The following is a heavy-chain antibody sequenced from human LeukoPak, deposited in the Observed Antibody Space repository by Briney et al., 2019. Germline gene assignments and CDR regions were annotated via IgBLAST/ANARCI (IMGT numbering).Heavy chain of an antibody. V-gene: IGHV3-48*02. CDR2: IGGTHSNI. D-gene: IGHD4-17*01. CDR1: GFTFSIYS. Sequence: GSLRLSCAASGFTFSIYSMNWVRQAPGKGLEWVSYIGGTHSNIYYADSVKGRFTISRDDAKNSLYLQMNSLRDEDTAVYYCARDRDYAFDSWGQGTLVTVSS. J-gene: IGHJ4*02. CDR3: ARDRDYAFDS.